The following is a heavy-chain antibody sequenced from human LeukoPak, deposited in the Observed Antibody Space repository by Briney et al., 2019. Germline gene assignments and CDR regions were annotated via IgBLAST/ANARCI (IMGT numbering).Heavy chain of an antibody. J-gene: IGHJ4*02. CDR2: IWPSGST. D-gene: IGHD1-1*01. Sequence: SETLSLTCSVSGGSISSGPYFWSWIRQSPGQGLEWIGYIWPSGSTNYNPSLSGRVAISLDKSRNHFTLMVTAVTAADTAVYYCARAPLTTGAFDYWGQGTLVTVSS. CDR3: ARAPLTTGAFDY. V-gene: IGHV4-30-2*06. CDR1: GGSISSGPYF.